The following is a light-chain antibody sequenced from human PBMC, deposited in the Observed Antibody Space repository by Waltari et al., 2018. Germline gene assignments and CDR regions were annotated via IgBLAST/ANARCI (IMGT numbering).Light chain of an antibody. V-gene: IGKV3D-15*01. CDR2: VPS. CDR3: QQYNEWPYT. J-gene: IGKJ2*01. Sequence: ETILTQSPATLSVSPGETATLSCRASKSVGNNVAWFQQTPGQAPRLLIYVPSSRSTNIPGRFFGAGAGTDFTLTISGLQSEDFGVYYCQQYNEWPYTFGQGTKVDLK. CDR1: KSVGNN.